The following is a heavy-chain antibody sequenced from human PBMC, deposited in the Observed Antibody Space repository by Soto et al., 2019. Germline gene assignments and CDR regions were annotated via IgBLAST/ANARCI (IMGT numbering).Heavy chain of an antibody. V-gene: IGHV3-21*01. J-gene: IGHJ4*02. Sequence: EVQLVESGGGLVMPGGSLRLSCAASGFTFSSYSMNWVRQAPGKGLEWVSSISSSSSYIYYADSVKGRFTISRDNAKNSLYLQMNSLRAEDTAVYYCARDRITMVRGVIIGGFDYWGQGTLVTVSS. D-gene: IGHD3-10*01. CDR2: ISSSSSYI. CDR3: ARDRITMVRGVIIGGFDY. CDR1: GFTFSSYS.